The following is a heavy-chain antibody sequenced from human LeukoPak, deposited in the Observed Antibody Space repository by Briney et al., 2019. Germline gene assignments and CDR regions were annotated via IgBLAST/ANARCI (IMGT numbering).Heavy chain of an antibody. Sequence: PSETLSLACAVYGGSFSGYYWSWIRHPPGKGLEWIGEINHSGSTNYNPSLKSRVTISVDTSKNQFSLKLSSVTAADTAVYYCARGYSSSSEGWFDPWGQGTLVTVSS. D-gene: IGHD6-6*01. CDR3: ARGYSSSSEGWFDP. V-gene: IGHV4-34*01. CDR1: GGSFSGYY. CDR2: INHSGST. J-gene: IGHJ5*02.